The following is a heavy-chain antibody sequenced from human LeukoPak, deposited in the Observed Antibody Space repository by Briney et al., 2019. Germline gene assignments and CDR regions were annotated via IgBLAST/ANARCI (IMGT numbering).Heavy chain of an antibody. CDR1: GFTFSLYS. CDR3: ARETNTSDTSGYIRADVRRDDH. Sequence: KPGGSLRLSRAASGFTFSLYSMSWVRQAPGEGLEWVATISSSGTYIYYIDSVKGRFTISRDNARNSLYLQMNSLRAEDTAVYYCARETNTSDTSGYIRADVRRDDHWGQGTLVTVSS. CDR2: ISSSGTYI. D-gene: IGHD3-22*01. V-gene: IGHV3-21*06. J-gene: IGHJ4*02.